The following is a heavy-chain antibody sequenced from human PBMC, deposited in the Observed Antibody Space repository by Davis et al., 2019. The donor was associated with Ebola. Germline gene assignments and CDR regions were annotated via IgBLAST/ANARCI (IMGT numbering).Heavy chain of an antibody. CDR1: GFTFSDYY. J-gene: IGHJ4*02. CDR3: ARELEGIST. CDR2: ISGGGRTI. Sequence: GESLKISCAASGFTFSDYYMSWIRQAPGKGLEWVSYISGGGRTIYYADSVKGRFTISRDNSKNTLYLQMNSLRAEDTAVYYCARELEGISTWGQGTLVTVSS. D-gene: IGHD2-15*01. V-gene: IGHV3-11*04.